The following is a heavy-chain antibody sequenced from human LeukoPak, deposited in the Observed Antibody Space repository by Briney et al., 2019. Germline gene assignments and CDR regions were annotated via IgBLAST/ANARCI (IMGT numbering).Heavy chain of an antibody. J-gene: IGHJ4*02. Sequence: EGSLRLSCAASGFTVSSNYMSWVRQAPGKGLEWVSVIYSGGSTYYADSVKGRFTISRDNSKNTLYLQMNSLRAEDTAVYYCARGRGGGGNYYFDYWGQGTLVTVSS. D-gene: IGHD1-7*01. CDR3: ARGRGGGGNYYFDY. CDR1: GFTVSSNY. CDR2: IYSGGST. V-gene: IGHV3-66*01.